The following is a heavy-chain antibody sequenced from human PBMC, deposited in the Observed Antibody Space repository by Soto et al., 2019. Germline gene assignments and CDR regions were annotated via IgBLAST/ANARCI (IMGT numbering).Heavy chain of an antibody. CDR2: ISGSGGST. Sequence: EVQLLESGGGLVQPGGSLRLSCAASGFTFSSYAMSWVRQAPGKGLEWVSAISGSGGSTYYADSVKGRFTISRDNSKNTLYLQMNSLRAEDTAVYYCAKSQCSSTSCYPYYYYCMDVWGQGTTVTVSS. D-gene: IGHD2-2*01. V-gene: IGHV3-23*01. CDR3: AKSQCSSTSCYPYYYYCMDV. J-gene: IGHJ6*02. CDR1: GFTFSSYA.